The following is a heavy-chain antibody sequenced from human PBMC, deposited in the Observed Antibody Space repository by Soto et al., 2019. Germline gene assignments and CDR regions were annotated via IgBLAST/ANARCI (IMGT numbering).Heavy chain of an antibody. J-gene: IGHJ4*02. D-gene: IGHD3-16*02. CDR2: ISGSSSMI. CDR1: GSTFSRYE. CDR3: ANWGSYRILDY. V-gene: IGHV3-48*03. Sequence: LRLSCAASGSTFSRYEMNWVRQAPGKGLEWVSYISGSSSMIYYADSVKGRFTISRDNSKNTLYLQMNSLRAEDTAVYYCANWGSYRILDYWGQGTLVTVSS.